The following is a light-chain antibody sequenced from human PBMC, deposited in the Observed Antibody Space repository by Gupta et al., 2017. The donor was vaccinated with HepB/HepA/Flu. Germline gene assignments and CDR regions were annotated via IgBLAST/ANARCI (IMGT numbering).Light chain of an antibody. CDR1: SSVVGNYNF. Sequence: QSALTQPASVSGSRGQSITISCTGTSSVVGNYNFVSWYQHHPGKAPKLLIYEVNKRPSGAATRFAVSRAGTTASLTVSGLQNDDAADYYSCSYAGRSVWVFGGGTKMTVL. J-gene: IGLJ3*02. V-gene: IGLV2-23*02. CDR3: CSYAGRSVWV. CDR2: EVN.